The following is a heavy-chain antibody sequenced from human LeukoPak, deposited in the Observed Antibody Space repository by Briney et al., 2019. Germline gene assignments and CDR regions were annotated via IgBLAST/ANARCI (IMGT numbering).Heavy chain of an antibody. CDR2: IYYSGST. V-gene: IGHV4-39*07. Sequence: SETLSLTCTVSGGSISSSSYYWGWIRQPPGKGLEWIGSIYYSGSTYYNPSLKSRVTMSVDTSKNQFSLKLSSVTAADTAVYYCARFSGYYDYWGQGTLVTVSS. CDR3: ARFSGYYDY. D-gene: IGHD3-22*01. CDR1: GGSISSSSYY. J-gene: IGHJ4*02.